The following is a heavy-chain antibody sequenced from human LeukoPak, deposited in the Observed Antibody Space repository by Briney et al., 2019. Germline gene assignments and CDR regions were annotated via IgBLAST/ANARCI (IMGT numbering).Heavy chain of an antibody. CDR3: ARDGVEDIVVVPAVPFDY. CDR2: IYYSGST. CDR1: GGSISSYY. J-gene: IGHJ4*02. Sequence: SETLSLTCTVSGGSISSYYWSWIRQPPGKGLEWIGYIYYSGSTNYNPSLKSRVTISVDTSKNQFSLKLSSVTAADTAVYYCARDGVEDIVVVPAVPFDYWGQGTLVTVSS. V-gene: IGHV4-59*12. D-gene: IGHD2-2*01.